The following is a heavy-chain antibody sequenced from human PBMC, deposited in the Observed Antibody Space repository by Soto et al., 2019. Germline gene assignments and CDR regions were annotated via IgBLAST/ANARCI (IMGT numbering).Heavy chain of an antibody. V-gene: IGHV1-2*02. CDR1: GDTFTAFY. D-gene: IGHD3-9*01. CDR3: TTLRLDP. J-gene: IGHJ5*02. Sequence: ASVKVSCKASGDTFTAFYMNWVRQAPGQGLEWMGWVNPNTGVTKYAQKFQGRVTMTRDTSINTAYMELSGLTSDDTAVYYCTTLRLDPWGQGTLVTVSS. CDR2: VNPNTGVT.